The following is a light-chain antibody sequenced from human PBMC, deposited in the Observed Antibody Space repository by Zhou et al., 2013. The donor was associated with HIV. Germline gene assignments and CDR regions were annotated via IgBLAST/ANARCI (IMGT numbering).Light chain of an antibody. V-gene: IGKV2-28*01. CDR1: QSLLHSNGYNY. Sequence: DIVMTQSPLSLPVTPGEPASISCRSSQSLLHSNGYNYLDWYLQKPGQSPQLLIYLGSNRASGVPDRFSGSGSGTDFTLKISRVEAEDVGVYYCMQALQTPITFGPWDRNGYQT. CDR2: LGS. CDR3: MQALQTPIT. J-gene: IGKJ3*01.